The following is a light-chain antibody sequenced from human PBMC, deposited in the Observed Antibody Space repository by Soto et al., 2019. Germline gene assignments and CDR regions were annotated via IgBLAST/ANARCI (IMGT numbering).Light chain of an antibody. Sequence: QSVLTQPPSASGSPGQSFTISCTVTISDVVVYLYVSFYQQHPFEAPKLMIYDFNKLPSLFPYRFSVSNSGNTSSLTVSGXLAEDEDDYDCLSYAGRDSGVFGTGTKVTVL. J-gene: IGLJ1*01. CDR1: ISDVVVYLY. CDR3: LSYAGRDSGV. CDR2: DFN. V-gene: IGLV2-8*01.